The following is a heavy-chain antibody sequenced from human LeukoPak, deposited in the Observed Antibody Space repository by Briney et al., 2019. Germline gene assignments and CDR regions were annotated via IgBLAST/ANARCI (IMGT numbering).Heavy chain of an antibody. CDR3: ARGGDYGGVY. Sequence: SETLSLTCTVSGGSISSGDYYWSWIRQLPGKGLEWIGYIYYSGSTYYNPSLKSRVTISVDTSKNQFSLKLSSVTAADTAVYYCARGGDYGGVYWGQGTLVTVSS. J-gene: IGHJ4*02. D-gene: IGHD4-23*01. CDR2: IYYSGST. CDR1: GGSISSGDYY. V-gene: IGHV4-30-4*01.